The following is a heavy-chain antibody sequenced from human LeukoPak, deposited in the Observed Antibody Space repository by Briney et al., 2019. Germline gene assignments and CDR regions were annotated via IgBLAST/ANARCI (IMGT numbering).Heavy chain of an antibody. CDR3: AKDKVRYYTSRWSGLVDT. D-gene: IGHD6-13*01. CDR1: GFTFRNYW. Sequence: GGSLRLSCAASGFTFRNYWMSWVRQLPEKGLEWVANIREDGSEKNYVDSVKGRFTISRDNAKNTLSLQMNSLRVDDTSIYFCAKDKVRYYTSRWSGLVDTWGQGTLVTVSS. J-gene: IGHJ5*02. CDR2: IREDGSEK. V-gene: IGHV3-7*01.